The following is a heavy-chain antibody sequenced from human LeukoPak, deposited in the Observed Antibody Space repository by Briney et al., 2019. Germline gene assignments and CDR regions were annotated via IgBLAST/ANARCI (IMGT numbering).Heavy chain of an antibody. CDR1: GFTFSSYG. CDR3: AKVVDCSGDSCYSVALDY. Sequence: GGSLRLSCAASGFTFSSYGMHWVRQAPGKGLEWVAVISYDGSSKYYADSVKGRFSISRDNSKNTLYLQMNSLRAEDSAVYFCAKVVDCSGDSCYSVALDYWGQGTLVTVSS. D-gene: IGHD2-15*01. J-gene: IGHJ4*02. V-gene: IGHV3-30*18. CDR2: ISYDGSSK.